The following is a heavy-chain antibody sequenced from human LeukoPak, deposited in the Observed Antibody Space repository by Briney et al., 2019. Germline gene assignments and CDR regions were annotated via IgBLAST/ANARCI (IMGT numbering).Heavy chain of an antibody. J-gene: IGHJ4*02. CDR2: ISYSGST. CDR3: ARGDNTHPYYFDY. V-gene: IGHV4-59*01. CDR1: GGSISSYY. D-gene: IGHD2-2*02. Sequence: KPSETLSLTCTVSGGSISSYYWSWIRQPPGKGLEWIGYISYSGSTNYNPSLKSRVTISVDTSKNQFSLKLSSVTAADTAVYYCARGDNTHPYYFDYWGQGTLVTVSS.